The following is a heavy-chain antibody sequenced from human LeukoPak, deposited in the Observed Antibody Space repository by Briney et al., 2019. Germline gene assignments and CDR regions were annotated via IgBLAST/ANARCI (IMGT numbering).Heavy chain of an antibody. CDR2: INHSGST. D-gene: IGHD3-10*01. Sequence: SEILSLTCAVYGGSFSGYYWSWIRQPPGKGLEWIGEINHSGSTNYNPSLKSRVTISVDTSKNQFSLKLSSVTAADTAVYYCARAHYYYGSGSYRKYNWFDPWGQGTLVTVSS. J-gene: IGHJ5*02. V-gene: IGHV4-34*01. CDR1: GGSFSGYY. CDR3: ARAHYYYGSGSYRKYNWFDP.